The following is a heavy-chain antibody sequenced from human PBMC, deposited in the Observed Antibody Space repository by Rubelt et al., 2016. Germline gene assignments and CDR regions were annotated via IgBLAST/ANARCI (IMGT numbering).Heavy chain of an antibody. CDR3: VREAYTGVAAESPYYYGMDV. Sequence: GGVAVISYDGSNKYYADSVKGRFTIFRDNAKNSLYPHMNSLRDEDTAVYYCVREAYTGVAAESPYYYGMDVWGQGTTVTVSS. CDR2: ISYDGSNK. V-gene: IGHV3-30*07. J-gene: IGHJ6*02. D-gene: IGHD6-13*01.